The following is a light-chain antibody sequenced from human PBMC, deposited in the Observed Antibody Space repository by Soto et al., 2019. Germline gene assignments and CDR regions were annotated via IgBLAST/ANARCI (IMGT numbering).Light chain of an antibody. J-gene: IGKJ1*01. V-gene: IGKV1-5*01. Sequence: IQMTHSPSTLSASVGDRVTITCRASQTIDSWLAWYQQKPGKAPKLLIFDASNFESGIPSRFSGSGSGTEFTLTITSLQPDDFATYYCQQSKSYSWSFGQVTKVDI. CDR3: QQSKSYSWS. CDR1: QTIDSW. CDR2: DAS.